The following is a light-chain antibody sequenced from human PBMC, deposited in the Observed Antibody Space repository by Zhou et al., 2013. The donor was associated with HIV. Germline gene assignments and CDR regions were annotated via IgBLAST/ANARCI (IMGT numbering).Light chain of an antibody. Sequence: DIQMTQSPSTLSASVGDRVTITCRASQSISSWLAWYQQKPGKAPDLLIYKASTLESGVPSRFSGSGSGTEFTLTISSLQPEDFATYFCLQHNNYPHTFGPGDRSWRSN. V-gene: IGKV1-5*03. CDR1: QSISSW. CDR3: LQHNNYPHT. J-gene: IGKJ2*01. CDR2: KAS.